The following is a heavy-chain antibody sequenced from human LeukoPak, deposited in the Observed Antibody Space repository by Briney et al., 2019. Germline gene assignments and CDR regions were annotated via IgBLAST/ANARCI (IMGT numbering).Heavy chain of an antibody. D-gene: IGHD4-23*01. V-gene: IGHV3-21*04. CDR2: INSRSNDI. CDR3: AKDIGGYSFDAFDI. CDR1: GFSFSDYS. J-gene: IGHJ3*02. Sequence: GGSLRLSCVASGFSFSDYSMNWVRQAPGKGLEWVSSINSRSNDIYYADSVKGRFTISRDNAKNSLYLQMNSLRAEDMALYYCAKDIGGYSFDAFDIWGQGTMVTVSS.